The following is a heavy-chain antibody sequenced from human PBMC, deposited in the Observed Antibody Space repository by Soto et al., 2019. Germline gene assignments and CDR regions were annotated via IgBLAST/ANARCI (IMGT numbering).Heavy chain of an antibody. V-gene: IGHV4-30-4*01. CDR2: IYYSGST. CDR1: GGSISSVDYY. Sequence: SETLSLTCTVSGGSISSVDYYWSWIRQPPGKGLELIGYIYYSGSTYYNPSLKSRVTISVDTSKNQFSLKLSSVTAADTAVYYCATGDSYGRLFGXWGQGTLVTVSX. D-gene: IGHD5-18*01. CDR3: ATGDSYGRLFGX. J-gene: IGHJ4*02.